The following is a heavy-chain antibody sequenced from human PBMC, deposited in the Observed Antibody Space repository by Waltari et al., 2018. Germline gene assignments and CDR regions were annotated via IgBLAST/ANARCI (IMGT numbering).Heavy chain of an antibody. CDR3: ARVSRGDRSGYYYEKTLPDY. V-gene: IGHV3-66*02. Sequence: EVQLVASGGGLVQPGGSLRLSCAASGFTVSSTYMTWVRQAHGTGLEWVSVIYSGGSTYYADAVKGRFTSSRDNAKNTLYLQMNSLRAEDTAVYYCARVSRGDRSGYYYEKTLPDYWGQGTLGTVSS. D-gene: IGHD3-22*01. CDR2: IYSGGST. CDR1: GFTVSSTY. J-gene: IGHJ4*02.